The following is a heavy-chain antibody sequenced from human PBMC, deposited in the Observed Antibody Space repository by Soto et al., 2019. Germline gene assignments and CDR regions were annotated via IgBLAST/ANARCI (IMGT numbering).Heavy chain of an antibody. Sequence: SLRLSCAASGFTVSSKYMSWVRQAPGKGLEWVSVLYSGGYTYYADSVKGRFTISRDNSKNTLYLQMNSLRAEDTAVYYCASAFGPSLRFLEWLLELIFDYWGQGTLVTVSS. CDR1: GFTVSSKY. CDR3: ASAFGPSLRFLEWLLELIFDY. D-gene: IGHD3-3*01. V-gene: IGHV3-66*01. J-gene: IGHJ4*02. CDR2: LYSGGYT.